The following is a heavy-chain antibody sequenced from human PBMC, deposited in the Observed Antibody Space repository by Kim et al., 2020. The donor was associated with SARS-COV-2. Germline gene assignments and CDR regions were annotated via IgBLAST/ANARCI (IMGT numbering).Heavy chain of an antibody. D-gene: IGHD6-6*01. J-gene: IGHJ4*02. V-gene: IGHV3-23*01. CDR1: GFTFSNFA. Sequence: GGSLRLSCAPSGFTFSNFAMSWVRQAPGKGLEYVSAISAGGGGTYYADSVKGRFTISRDNSNSTLYVQMNSLGADDTAIYYCAKMSSSSSSGAIDYWGQGTLRTDSS. CDR3: AKMSSSSSSGAIDY. CDR2: ISAGGGGT.